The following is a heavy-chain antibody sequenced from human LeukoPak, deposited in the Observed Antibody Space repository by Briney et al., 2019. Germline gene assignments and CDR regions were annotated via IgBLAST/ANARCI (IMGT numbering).Heavy chain of an antibody. Sequence: TSETLSLTCIVSGGSISSTSYYWGWIRQSPGKGLEWIGEINHSGSTNYNPSLKSRVTISVDTSKNQFSLKLSSVTAADTAVYYCARDEVSRLRFLEWSKTGAFDIWGQGTMVTVSS. CDR1: GGSISSTSYY. V-gene: IGHV4-39*07. CDR3: ARDEVSRLRFLEWSKTGAFDI. D-gene: IGHD3-3*01. CDR2: INHSGST. J-gene: IGHJ3*02.